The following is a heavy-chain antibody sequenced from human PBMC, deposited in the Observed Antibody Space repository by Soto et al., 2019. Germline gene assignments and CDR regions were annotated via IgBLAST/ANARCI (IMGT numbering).Heavy chain of an antibody. Sequence: AGSLILSCAASGFTFSSYEMNWVRQAPGKGLEWVSYISSSGSTIYYPDSVKGRFTISRDNAKNSLYLQMNSLRAEDTAVYYCARVCITMIEKACGMDVWGQGTTVTVS. D-gene: IGHD3-22*01. CDR3: ARVCITMIEKACGMDV. CDR1: GFTFSSYE. V-gene: IGHV3-48*03. J-gene: IGHJ6*01. CDR2: ISSSGSTI.